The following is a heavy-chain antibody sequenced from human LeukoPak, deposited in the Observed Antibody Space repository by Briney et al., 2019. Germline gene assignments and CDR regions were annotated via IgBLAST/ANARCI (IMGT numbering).Heavy chain of an antibody. CDR2: IYYSGST. CDR1: GGSISSSSYY. V-gene: IGHV4-39*01. Sequence: SETLSLTCTVSGGSISSSSYYWGWIRQPPGKGLEWIGSIYYSGSTYYNPSLKSRVTISVDTSKDQFSLKLSSVTAADTAVYYCTRGGIRYCSGGSCYRVDWFDPWGQGTLVTVSS. J-gene: IGHJ5*02. D-gene: IGHD2-15*01. CDR3: TRGGIRYCSGGSCYRVDWFDP.